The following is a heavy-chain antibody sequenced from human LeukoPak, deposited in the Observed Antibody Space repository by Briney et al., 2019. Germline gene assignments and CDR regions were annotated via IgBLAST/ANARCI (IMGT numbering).Heavy chain of an antibody. J-gene: IGHJ5*02. CDR1: GGSISSGSYY. D-gene: IGHD6-19*01. V-gene: IGHV4-61*02. Sequence: SETLSLTCTVSGGSISSGSYYWSWIRQPAGKGLEWIGRIYTSGSTNYNPSLKSRVTISVDTSKNQFSLKLSSVTAADTAVYYCAREKYSSGSNWFDPWGQGTLVTVSS. CDR3: AREKYSSGSNWFDP. CDR2: IYTSGST.